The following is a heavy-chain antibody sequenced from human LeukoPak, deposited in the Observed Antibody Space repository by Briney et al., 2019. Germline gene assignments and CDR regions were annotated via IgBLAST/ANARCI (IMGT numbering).Heavy chain of an antibody. CDR3: ARAEDCGGDCWEEGPAFDY. J-gene: IGHJ4*02. CDR1: GDSISTSNYF. V-gene: IGHV4-39*07. CDR2: IYYSGST. D-gene: IGHD2-21*02. Sequence: SETLSLTCTVSGDSISTSNYFWGWIRQPPGKGLEWIGSIYYSGSTYYSPSLKSRVTLSVDKSKNQFSLKLSSVTAADTAVYYCARAEDCGGDCWEEGPAFDYWGQGTLVTVSS.